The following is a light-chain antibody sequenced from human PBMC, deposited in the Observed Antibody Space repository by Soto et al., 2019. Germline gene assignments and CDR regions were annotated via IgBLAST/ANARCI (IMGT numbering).Light chain of an antibody. CDR3: QQRSTWPYT. CDR2: DAS. J-gene: IGKJ2*01. Sequence: EIVLTQSPATLSLSPGERASLSCRASQSVSSNLAWYQQKPGQAPRLLISDASNRATGIPARFTGSGSGTDFTLTISSLEPEDFALYYCQQRSTWPYTFGQGTKLEIK. CDR1: QSVSSN. V-gene: IGKV3-11*01.